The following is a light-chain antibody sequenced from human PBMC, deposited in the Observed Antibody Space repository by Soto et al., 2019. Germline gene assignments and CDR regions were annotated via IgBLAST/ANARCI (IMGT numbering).Light chain of an antibody. CDR3: QQYDDWPPRWT. J-gene: IGKJ1*01. Sequence: EIVMTQSPATLSVSPGERAALSCRASQSVTNSLAWYQQKPGQAPRLLIYEASTRATGIPARFSGSGSGTQFTLTISSLQSEDFAGYYCQQYDDWPPRWTFGQGTRVEI. V-gene: IGKV3-15*01. CDR1: QSVTNS. CDR2: EAS.